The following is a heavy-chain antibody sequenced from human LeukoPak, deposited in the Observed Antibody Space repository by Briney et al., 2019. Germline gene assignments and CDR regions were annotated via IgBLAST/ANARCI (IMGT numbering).Heavy chain of an antibody. D-gene: IGHD3-10*01. Sequence: ASVKVSCKASGYTFTSYAMHWVRQAPGQRLEWMGWINAGNGNTKYSQKFQGRVTITRDTSASTAYMELSSLRSEDTAVYYCARDRKYGGGFGESFGYWGQGTLVTVSS. V-gene: IGHV1-3*01. CDR2: INAGNGNT. J-gene: IGHJ4*02. CDR1: GYTFTSYA. CDR3: ARDRKYGGGFGESFGY.